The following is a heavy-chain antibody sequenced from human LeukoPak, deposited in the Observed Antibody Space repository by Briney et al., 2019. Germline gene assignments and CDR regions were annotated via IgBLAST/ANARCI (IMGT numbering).Heavy chain of an antibody. CDR1: GGSLSGSY. CDR2: IDHSGST. Sequence: PSETLSLTCGLYGGSLSGSYWSWFRQPPGKGLEWIGEIDHSGSTNYNPSLKSRVTISVDTSKNQFSLKLSSVTAADTAVYYCARGEEGKAARRGDCYYWGQGTLVTVSS. J-gene: IGHJ4*02. CDR3: ARGEEGKAARRGDCYY. V-gene: IGHV4-34*01. D-gene: IGHD6-6*01.